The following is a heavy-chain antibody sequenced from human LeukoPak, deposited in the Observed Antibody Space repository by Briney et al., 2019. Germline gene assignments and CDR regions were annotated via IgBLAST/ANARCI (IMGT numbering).Heavy chain of an antibody. J-gene: IGHJ4*02. Sequence: PGGSLRLSCAAFGFTFSSYAMNWVRQAPGKGLEWVSGINWNGGSTGYADSVKGRFTISRDNAKNSLYLQMNSLRAEDTALYHCARDLGAGMLHYFDYWGQGTLVTVSS. D-gene: IGHD2-8*01. V-gene: IGHV3-20*01. CDR3: ARDLGAGMLHYFDY. CDR2: INWNGGST. CDR1: GFTFSSYA.